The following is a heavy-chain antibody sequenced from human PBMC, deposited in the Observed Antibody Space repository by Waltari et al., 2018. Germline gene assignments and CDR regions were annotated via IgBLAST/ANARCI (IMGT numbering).Heavy chain of an antibody. J-gene: IGHJ5*02. V-gene: IGHV4-34*01. CDR3: ARGQVSSVWGGWFDP. D-gene: IGHD3-16*01. CDR1: GGSFSGYY. Sequence: QVQLQQWVAGLLKPSETLSLTCAVYGGSFSGYYWSWIRQPPGKGLEWIGEINHSGSTNYNPSLKSRVTISVDTSKNQFSLKLSSVTAADTAVYYCARGQVSSVWGGWFDPWGQGTLVTVSS. CDR2: INHSGST.